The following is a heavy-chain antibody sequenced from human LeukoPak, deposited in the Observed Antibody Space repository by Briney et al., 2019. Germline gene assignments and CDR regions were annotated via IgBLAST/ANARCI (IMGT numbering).Heavy chain of an antibody. CDR3: ARDLGQYYDTSDNWFDP. V-gene: IGHV3-74*01. CDR1: GFTFSNYW. Sequence: GGSLRFSCAASGFTFSNYWMHWVRQAPGKGLVWVSRINSDGINTSYADSVKGRFTISRDNAKNTLNLQMNRLRAEDTAVYYCARDLGQYYDTSDNWFDPWGQGTLVTVSS. D-gene: IGHD3-22*01. J-gene: IGHJ5*02. CDR2: INSDGINT.